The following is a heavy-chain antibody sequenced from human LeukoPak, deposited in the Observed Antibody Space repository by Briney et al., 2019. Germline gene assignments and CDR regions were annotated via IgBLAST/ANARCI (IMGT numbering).Heavy chain of an antibody. CDR3: ARGTSSGYTYYFDY. CDR1: GYSISSGYY. J-gene: IGHJ4*02. V-gene: IGHV4-38-2*02. CDR2: IYHSGST. D-gene: IGHD3-22*01. Sequence: SETLSLTCTVSGYSISSGYYWGWIRQPPGKGLEWIGSIYHSGSTYYNPSLKSRVTISVDTSKNQFSLKLSSVTAADTAVYYCARGTSSGYTYYFDYWGQGTLVTVSS.